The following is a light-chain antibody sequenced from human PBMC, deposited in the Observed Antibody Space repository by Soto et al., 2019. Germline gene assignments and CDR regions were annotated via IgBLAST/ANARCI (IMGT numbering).Light chain of an antibody. CDR2: SIS. Sequence: QAVVTHEPSLTVSPGGTVTLTCASSTGAVTSGYYPNWFQQKPGQAPKALIYSISNKHSWTPARFSGSLLGGKAALTLSGVQPEDEAEYYCLIYYGDAWVFGGGTKLTVL. CDR1: TGAVTSGYY. V-gene: IGLV7-43*01. CDR3: LIYYGDAWV. J-gene: IGLJ3*02.